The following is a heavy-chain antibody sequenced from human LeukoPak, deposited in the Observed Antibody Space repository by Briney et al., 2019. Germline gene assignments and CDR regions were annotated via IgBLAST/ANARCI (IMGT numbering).Heavy chain of an antibody. CDR1: GYTFTGYY. V-gene: IGHV1-2*02. CDR3: ARGPYRIVVVPAAITSFDY. D-gene: IGHD2-2*01. CDR2: INPNSGGT. J-gene: IGHJ4*02. Sequence: GASVKVSCRASGYTFTGYYMHWVRQAPGQGLEWMGWINPNSGGTNYAQKFQGRVTMIRDTSISTAYMELSRLRSDDTAVYYCARGPYRIVVVPAAITSFDYWGQGTLVTVSS.